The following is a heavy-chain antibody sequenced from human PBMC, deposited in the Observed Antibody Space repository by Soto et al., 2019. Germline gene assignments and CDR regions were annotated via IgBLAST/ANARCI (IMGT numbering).Heavy chain of an antibody. CDR2: IYYSWST. V-gene: IGHV4-59*01. CDR1: NVSLSSNY. Sequence: ETLGLTCPVFNVSLSSNYLYWIRNSPVKVLEWIGNIYYSWSTNYNPSLKSRVTMSVDTSKNPFNLKLSSVTDADTGLYRCARSFMVPVDFFDYWGQGTTVTVSS. CDR3: ARSFMVPVDFFDY. J-gene: IGHJ4*02. D-gene: IGHD3-10*01.